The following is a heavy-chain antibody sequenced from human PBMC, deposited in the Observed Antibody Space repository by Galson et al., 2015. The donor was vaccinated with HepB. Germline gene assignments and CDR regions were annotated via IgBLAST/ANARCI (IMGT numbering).Heavy chain of an antibody. V-gene: IGHV3-15*07. CDR3: AILYGTRGIVVVPAAGDAFDI. CDR2: IKSKVNGGTT. Sequence: SLRLSCAASGFTFSSAWMNWVRQAPGKGLEWVGRIKSKVNGGTTDYAAPVKGRFTISRDDSKNTLYLQMNSLKIEDTAVYYCAILYGTRGIVVVPAAGDAFDIWGQGTMVTVSS. CDR1: GFTFSSAW. D-gene: IGHD2-2*01. J-gene: IGHJ3*02.